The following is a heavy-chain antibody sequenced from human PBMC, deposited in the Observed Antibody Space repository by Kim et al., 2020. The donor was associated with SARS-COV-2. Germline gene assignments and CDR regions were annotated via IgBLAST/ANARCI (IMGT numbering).Heavy chain of an antibody. J-gene: IGHJ4*02. V-gene: IGHV3-43*01. Sequence: GGSLRLSCAASGFTFDDYTMHWVRQAPEKGLEWVSLISWDGGSTYYADSVKGRFTISRDNSKNSLYLQMNSLRTEDTALYYCAKDGPQRGSSWYLPDYWGQGTLVTVSS. CDR1: GFTFDDYT. D-gene: IGHD6-13*01. CDR3: AKDGPQRGSSWYLPDY. CDR2: ISWDGGST.